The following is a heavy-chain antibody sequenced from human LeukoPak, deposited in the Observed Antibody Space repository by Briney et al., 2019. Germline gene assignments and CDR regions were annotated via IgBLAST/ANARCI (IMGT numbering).Heavy chain of an antibody. Sequence: PGGSLRLSCAASGFTFSSYWMHWVRQAPGKGLVWVSRINSDGSSTSYADSVKGRFTISRDNAKNTLYLQMNSLRAEDTAVYYRARALYYDSSGSTPGYWGQGTLVTVSS. CDR3: ARALYYDSSGSTPGY. D-gene: IGHD3-22*01. CDR1: GFTFSSYW. V-gene: IGHV3-74*01. CDR2: INSDGSST. J-gene: IGHJ4*02.